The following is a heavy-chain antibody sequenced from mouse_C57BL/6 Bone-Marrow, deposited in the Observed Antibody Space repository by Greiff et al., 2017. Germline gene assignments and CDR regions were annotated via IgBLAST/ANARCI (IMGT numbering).Heavy chain of an antibody. D-gene: IGHD2-4*01. J-gene: IGHJ4*01. V-gene: IGHV5-16*01. CDR1: GFTFSDYY. CDR2: INYDGSST. CDR3: ARGDYDNYAMDY. Sequence: EVHLVESEGGLVQPGSSMKLSCTASGFTFSDYYMAWVRQVPEKGLEWVANINYDGSSTYYLDSLKSRFIISRDNAKNILYLQMSSLKSEDTATYYCARGDYDNYAMDYWGQGTSVTVSS.